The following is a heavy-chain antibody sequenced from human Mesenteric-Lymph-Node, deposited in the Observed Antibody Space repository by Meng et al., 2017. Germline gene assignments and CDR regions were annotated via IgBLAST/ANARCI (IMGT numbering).Heavy chain of an antibody. D-gene: IGHD1-7*01. CDR2: INPSGGST. Sequence: ASVKVSCKASGYTFTSYYMHWVRQAPGQGLEWMGIINPSGGSTSYAQKFQGRVTMTRDTSTSTVYMELSSLRSEDTAVYYCAREQLELLFDYYGMDVWGQGTTVTVSS. V-gene: IGHV1-46*01. J-gene: IGHJ6*02. CDR1: GYTFTSYY. CDR3: AREQLELLFDYYGMDV.